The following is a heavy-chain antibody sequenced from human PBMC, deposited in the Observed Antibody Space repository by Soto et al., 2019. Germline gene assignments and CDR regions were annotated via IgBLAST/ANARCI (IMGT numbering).Heavy chain of an antibody. Sequence: SETLSLTCTVSGGSIRSSSHYWGWIRQPPGKGLEWIGSIYYSGSTYYNPSLKSRVTISVDTSKNQFSLKLSSVTAADTAVYYCAREVAGLISWGQGILVTSPQ. CDR2: IYYSGST. CDR3: AREVAGLIS. J-gene: IGHJ1*01. V-gene: IGHV4-39*02. CDR1: GGSIRSSSHY. D-gene: IGHD6-19*01.